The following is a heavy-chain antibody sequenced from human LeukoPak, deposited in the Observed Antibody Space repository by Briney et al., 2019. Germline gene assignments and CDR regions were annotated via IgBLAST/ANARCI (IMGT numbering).Heavy chain of an antibody. J-gene: IGHJ4*02. CDR3: AGARIAAAGIQRY. CDR2: INHSGST. CDR1: GGSFSGYY. V-gene: IGHV4-34*01. D-gene: IGHD6-13*01. Sequence: SETLSLTCAVYGGSFSGYYWSWIRQPPGKGLEWIGEINHSGSTNYNPSLKSRVTISVDTSKNQFSLKLSSVTAADTAVYYCAGARIAAAGIQRYWGQGTLVTVSS.